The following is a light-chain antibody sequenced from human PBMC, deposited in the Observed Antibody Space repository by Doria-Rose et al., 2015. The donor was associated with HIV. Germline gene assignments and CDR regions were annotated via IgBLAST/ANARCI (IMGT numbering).Light chain of an antibody. CDR2: AAS. J-gene: IGKJ1*01. Sequence: TPYPSSLYASIGDRVTITCRASQTVSTYLNWFQQEPGKAPKLLIYAASRLQSGVPSRFSGSGAGTDFTLTIRGLQTGDFANSDGQKPYSSPKWTGGPGT. CDR3: QKPYSSPKWT. CDR1: QTVSTY. V-gene: IGKV1-39*01.